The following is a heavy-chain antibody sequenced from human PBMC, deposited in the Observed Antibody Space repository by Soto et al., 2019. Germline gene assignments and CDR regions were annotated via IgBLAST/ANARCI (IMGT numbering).Heavy chain of an antibody. J-gene: IGHJ4*02. D-gene: IGHD6-6*01. CDR3: ARGYSSSFPPYFDY. CDR1: GASLSDNY. Sequence: PSETLSLTCAVYGASLSDNYCNWLRQPPGKGLEWIGEINHSGNTNYNPSLKSRVTISVDTSKNQFSLKLSSVTAADTAVYYCARGYSSSFPPYFDYWGQGTLVTVSS. V-gene: IGHV4-34*01. CDR2: INHSGNT.